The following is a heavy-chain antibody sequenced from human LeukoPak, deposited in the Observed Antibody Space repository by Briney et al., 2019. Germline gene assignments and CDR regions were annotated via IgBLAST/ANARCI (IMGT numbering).Heavy chain of an antibody. Sequence: GGSLRLSCAASGFTFSSYEMNWVRQAPGKGLEWVSYISSSGNTIYYADSVKGRSTISRDNAKNSLYLQMNSLRAEDTAVYHCARGQLGFCSGGSCSWGQGTLVTVSS. CDR3: ARGQLGFCSGGSCS. V-gene: IGHV3-48*03. J-gene: IGHJ4*02. CDR2: ISSSGNTI. CDR1: GFTFSSYE. D-gene: IGHD2-15*01.